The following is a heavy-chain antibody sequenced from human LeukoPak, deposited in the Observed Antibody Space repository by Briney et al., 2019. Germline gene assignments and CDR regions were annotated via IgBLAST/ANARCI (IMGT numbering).Heavy chain of an antibody. J-gene: IGHJ4*02. V-gene: IGHV3-53*01. CDR2: IYSDRST. Sequence: SGGSLRLSCAASGFSVSSNYISWVRQAPGKGLEWVSVIYSDRSTKYADSVKARFTISRDNSKNTVYLQMNSLRVEDTAVYYCARATLDNWGQGTLVTVSS. CDR3: ARATLDN. CDR1: GFSVSSNY.